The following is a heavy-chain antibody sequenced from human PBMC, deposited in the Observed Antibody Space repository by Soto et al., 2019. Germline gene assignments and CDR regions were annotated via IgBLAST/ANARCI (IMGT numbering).Heavy chain of an antibody. CDR2: IRSQGDGGTA. V-gene: IGHV3-15*01. CDR1: GFTFSNAW. CDR3: ITAPLR. Sequence: QLVESGGGFVKPGTSLRLTCAASGFTFSNAWMTWVRQAPGKGLERVGLIRSQGDGGTADYAGPVRGRFTISRDDSQNMVFLYMDSLQPEDTAVYYCITAPLRWGQGTLVTVSS. J-gene: IGHJ4*02.